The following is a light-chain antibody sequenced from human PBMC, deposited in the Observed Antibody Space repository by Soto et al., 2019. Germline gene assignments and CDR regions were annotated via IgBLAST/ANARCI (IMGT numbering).Light chain of an antibody. CDR1: SSNIGGNY. J-gene: IGLJ3*02. Sequence: QAVVTQPPSASGTPGQRVTISCSGSSSNIGGNYVYWYQHLPGTAPKVLIYENNHRPSGVPDRFSGSKSDTSASLAISGLRSEDEAHYYCAVWDDSLSGVVFGGGTKLTVL. CDR2: ENN. CDR3: AVWDDSLSGVV. V-gene: IGLV1-47*01.